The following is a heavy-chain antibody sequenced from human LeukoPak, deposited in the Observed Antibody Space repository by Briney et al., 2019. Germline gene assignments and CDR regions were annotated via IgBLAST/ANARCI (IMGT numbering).Heavy chain of an antibody. V-gene: IGHV4-34*01. Sequence: SETLSLTCAVYGGSFGGYYWSWIRQPPGKGLEWIGEINHSGSTNYNPSLKSRVTISVDTSKNQFSLKLSSVTAADTAVYYCARRATRRPFDYWGQGTLVTVSS. D-gene: IGHD1-26*01. CDR2: INHSGST. CDR1: GGSFGGYY. CDR3: ARRATRRPFDY. J-gene: IGHJ4*02.